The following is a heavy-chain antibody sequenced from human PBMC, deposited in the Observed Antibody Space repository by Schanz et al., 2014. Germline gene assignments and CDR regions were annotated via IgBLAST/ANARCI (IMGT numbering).Heavy chain of an antibody. Sequence: QVQLVESGGGLVKPGGSLRLSCAASGFIFSDYYMAWIRQAPGKGLEWVSSISSRSSHIYYADSVKGRFTVSRDNAKNSVYLQMNGLRVEDTAVYYCAKDGPGGSGSYSADGGMDVWGQGTTVTVSS. D-gene: IGHD3-10*01. CDR2: ISSRSSHI. J-gene: IGHJ6*02. CDR1: GFIFSDYY. CDR3: AKDGPGGSGSYSADGGMDV. V-gene: IGHV3-11*06.